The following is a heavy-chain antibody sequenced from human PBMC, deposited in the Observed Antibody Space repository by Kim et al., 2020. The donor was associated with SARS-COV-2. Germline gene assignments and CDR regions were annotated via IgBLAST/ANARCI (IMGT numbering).Heavy chain of an antibody. CDR2: FDPEDGET. J-gene: IGHJ4*02. D-gene: IGHD3-10*01. Sequence: ASVKVSCQVSGYTLTELSMHWVRQAPGKGLEWMGGFDPEDGETIYAQKFQGRVTMTEDTSTDTAYMELSSLRSEDTAVYYCATDPPLYGSGSYDDYWGQGTLVTVSS. CDR3: ATDPPLYGSGSYDDY. CDR1: GYTLTELS. V-gene: IGHV1-24*01.